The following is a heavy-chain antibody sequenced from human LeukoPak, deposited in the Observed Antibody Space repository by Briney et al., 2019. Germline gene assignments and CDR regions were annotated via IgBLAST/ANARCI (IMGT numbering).Heavy chain of an antibody. D-gene: IGHD2-2*01. J-gene: IGHJ4*02. V-gene: IGHV3-74*03. CDR3: ARDRTYQFDQ. CDR1: GFTVDSNY. CDR2: INSDGSRT. Sequence: GGSLRLSCAASGFTVDSNYLSWVRQAPGKGLEWVSNINSDGSRTTYADSVKGRFTISRDNAKNTLYLQMNSLRPEDTAVYYCARDRTYQFDQWGRGTLVTVSS.